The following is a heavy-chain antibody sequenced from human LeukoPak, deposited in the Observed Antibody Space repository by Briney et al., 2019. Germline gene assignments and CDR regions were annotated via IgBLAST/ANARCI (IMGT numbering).Heavy chain of an antibody. CDR2: MHYSGSA. CDR1: GGSISGRSYY. V-gene: IGHV4-39*07. Sequence: PSETLSLTCTVSGGSISGRSYYWGWIRQPPGKGLEWIGSMHYSGSAYHNPALNSRVTISVDTSKNQFSLKLKFVTAADTAVYYCAREDRSGWHPPFDSWGQGTLVTVSS. J-gene: IGHJ4*02. CDR3: AREDRSGWHPPFDS. D-gene: IGHD6-19*01.